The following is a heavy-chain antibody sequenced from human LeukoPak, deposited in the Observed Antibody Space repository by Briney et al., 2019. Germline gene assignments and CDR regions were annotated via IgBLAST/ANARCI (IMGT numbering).Heavy chain of an antibody. Sequence: PGGSLRLSCATSGFTFSRYGMHWVRQAPGKGLDWVAVIWYDGSNKYYGDSVEGRFTIARDNFENTLYLQMNSLRAEDTAVYYCARDRDWGCSYCSYWGQGTLVTVSS. D-gene: IGHD7-27*01. V-gene: IGHV3-33*01. CDR2: IWYDGSNK. CDR1: GFTFSRYG. CDR3: ARDRDWGCSYCSY. J-gene: IGHJ4*02.